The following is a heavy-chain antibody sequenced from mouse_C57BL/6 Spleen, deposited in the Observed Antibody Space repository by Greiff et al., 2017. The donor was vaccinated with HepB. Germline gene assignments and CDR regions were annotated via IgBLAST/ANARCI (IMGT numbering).Heavy chain of an antibody. Sequence: QVQLQQSGAELVRPGTSVKVSCKASGYAFTNYLIEWVKQRPGQGLEWIGVINPGSGGTNYNEKFKGKATLTADKSSSTAYVQLSSLTSEDAAVYCCAREAYDGYSFAYWGQGTLVTVSA. CDR2: INPGSGGT. D-gene: IGHD2-3*01. J-gene: IGHJ3*01. V-gene: IGHV1-54*01. CDR1: GYAFTNYL. CDR3: AREAYDGYSFAY.